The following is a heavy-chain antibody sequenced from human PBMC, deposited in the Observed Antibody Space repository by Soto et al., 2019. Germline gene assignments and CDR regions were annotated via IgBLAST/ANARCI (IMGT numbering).Heavy chain of an antibody. CDR3: ARLYCSSTRCYSVGAFDI. CDR1: GFTFSNYG. CDR2: IWFDVSDK. V-gene: IGHV3-33*01. Sequence: GGSLRLSCAASGFTFSNYGMHWVRQAPGKGLEWVALIWFDVSDKYYADSVKGRFTMSRDNSKDTVFLQMNSLRAEDTAMYYCARLYCSSTRCYSVGAFDIRGQGTMGTVS. D-gene: IGHD2-2*01. J-gene: IGHJ3*02.